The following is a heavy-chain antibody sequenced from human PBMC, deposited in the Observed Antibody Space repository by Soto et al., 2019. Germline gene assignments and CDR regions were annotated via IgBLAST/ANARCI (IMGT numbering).Heavy chain of an antibody. CDR3: ASALGGH. Sequence: PSETLSLTCAVHGGTFSGFYWSWIRQSPGKGLEWIGEINHSGSTNYNPSLKSRVTIPVDTSRDQFSLNLSSVTAADTAMYYCASALGGHWGQGILVTSPQ. J-gene: IGHJ4*02. CDR1: GGTFSGFY. V-gene: IGHV4-34*08. CDR2: INHSGST. D-gene: IGHD3-16*01.